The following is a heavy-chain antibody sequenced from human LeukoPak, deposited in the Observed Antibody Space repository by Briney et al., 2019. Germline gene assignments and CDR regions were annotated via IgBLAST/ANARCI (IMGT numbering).Heavy chain of an antibody. J-gene: IGHJ4*02. CDR2: ISSSSSYI. Sequence: GGSLRLSCGASGFTFSSYSMNWVRQAPGKGPEWVSSISSSSSYIYYADSVKGRFTVSRDNAKNSLYLQMNSLRAEDTAVCYCAREEGTDCGGDCYSGYWGQGTLVTVSS. CDR1: GFTFSSYS. D-gene: IGHD2-21*02. CDR3: AREEGTDCGGDCYSGY. V-gene: IGHV3-21*01.